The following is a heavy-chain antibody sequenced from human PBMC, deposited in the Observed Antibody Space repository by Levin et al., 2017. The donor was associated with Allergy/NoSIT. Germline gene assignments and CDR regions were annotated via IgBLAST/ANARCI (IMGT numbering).Heavy chain of an antibody. Sequence: GGSLRLSCAASGFTFSSYGMHWVRQAPGKGLEWVAVIWYDGSNKYYADSVKGRFTISRDNSKNTLYLQMNSLRAEDTAVYYCARDRGARGNWFDPWGQGTLVTVSS. CDR1: GFTFSSYG. V-gene: IGHV3-33*01. D-gene: IGHD1-26*01. J-gene: IGHJ5*02. CDR2: IWYDGSNK. CDR3: ARDRGARGNWFDP.